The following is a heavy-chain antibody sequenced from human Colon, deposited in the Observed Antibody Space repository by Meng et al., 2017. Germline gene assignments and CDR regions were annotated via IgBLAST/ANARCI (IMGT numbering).Heavy chain of an antibody. J-gene: IGHJ4*02. Sequence: QMQLVQSGAEVKNPGASVKVYCKASGYSFIGYHLHWVRQAPGQGLEWVGRINPNTGGTNYAQKFQGRVTLTSDTSMSIAYMEMSSLISDDTAVYYCARVPFYYDRSGFYLDSWGQGTLVTVSS. CDR1: GYSFIGYH. D-gene: IGHD3-22*01. CDR3: ARVPFYYDRSGFYLDS. CDR2: INPNTGGT. V-gene: IGHV1-2*06.